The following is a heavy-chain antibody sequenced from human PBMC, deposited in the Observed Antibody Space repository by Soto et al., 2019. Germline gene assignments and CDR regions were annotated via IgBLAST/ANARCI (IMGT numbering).Heavy chain of an antibody. CDR2: INPSDGRT. V-gene: IGHV1-46*01. J-gene: IGHJ4*02. CDR1: GYTFTNYY. CDR3: ARVSGSYWPFDY. D-gene: IGHD1-26*01. Sequence: AASVKVSCKASGYTFTNYYIHWVRQAPGQGPEWMGIINPSDGRTTYTQKFQGRVTMIRDTSTSTVYMELSSLTSEDTAVYYCARVSGSYWPFDYWGQGTLVTVSS.